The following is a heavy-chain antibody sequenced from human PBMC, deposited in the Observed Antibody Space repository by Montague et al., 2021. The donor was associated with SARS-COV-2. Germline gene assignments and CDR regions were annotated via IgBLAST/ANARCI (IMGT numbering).Heavy chain of an antibody. D-gene: IGHD3-22*01. CDR3: ARSPEPMIILIITSLNWYFDL. CDR1: GGSISSGGYY. V-gene: IGHV4-31*03. Sequence: TLSLTCTVSGGSISSGGYYWSWIRQHPGKGLEWIGYIYYSGSTYYNPSLESRVTISVDTSKNQFSLKVSSVTAADTAVYYCARSPEPMIILIITSLNWYFDLWGRGTLVTVSS. J-gene: IGHJ2*01. CDR2: IYYSGST.